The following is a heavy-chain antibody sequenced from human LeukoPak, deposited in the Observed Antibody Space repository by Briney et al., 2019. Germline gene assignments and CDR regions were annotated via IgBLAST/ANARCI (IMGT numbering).Heavy chain of an antibody. J-gene: IGHJ4*02. CDR1: GYTFTSYG. Sequence: ASVKVSCKASGYTFTSYGISWVRQARGQGLEWMGWISAYNGNTNYAQKLQRRVTMTTDTSTSTAYMELRSLRSDDTAVYYCARRRVTYYDYVWGSYLLDYWGQGALVTVSS. D-gene: IGHD3-16*02. V-gene: IGHV1-18*01. CDR3: ARRRVTYYDYVWGSYLLDY. CDR2: ISAYNGNT.